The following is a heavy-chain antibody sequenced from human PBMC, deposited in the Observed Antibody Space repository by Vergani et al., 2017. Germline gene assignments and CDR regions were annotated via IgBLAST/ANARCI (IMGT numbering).Heavy chain of an antibody. CDR1: GGTFSSYA. CDR3: AKANYYDSSGLDAFDI. Sequence: QVQLVQSGAEVKKPGSSVKVSCKASGGTFSSYAISWVRQAPGQGLEWMGGIIPIFGTANYAQKFQGRVTSTADESTSTAYMELSSLRSEDTAVCYCAKANYYDSSGLDAFDIWGQGTMVTVSS. CDR2: IIPIFGTA. J-gene: IGHJ3*02. V-gene: IGHV1-69*01. D-gene: IGHD3-22*01.